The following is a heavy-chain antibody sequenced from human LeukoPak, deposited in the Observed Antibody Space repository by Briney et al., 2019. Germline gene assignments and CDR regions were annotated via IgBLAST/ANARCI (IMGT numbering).Heavy chain of an antibody. Sequence: PGRSLRLSCAASGFTFDDYAMHWVRQAPGKGLEWVSGFSWNSGSIGYADSVKGRFTISRDNAKNSLYLQMNSLRAEDTALYYCAKARSGTPLVPEFDYWGQGTLVTVSS. D-gene: IGHD1-1*01. CDR3: AKARSGTPLVPEFDY. CDR2: FSWNSGSI. CDR1: GFTFDDYA. J-gene: IGHJ4*02. V-gene: IGHV3-9*01.